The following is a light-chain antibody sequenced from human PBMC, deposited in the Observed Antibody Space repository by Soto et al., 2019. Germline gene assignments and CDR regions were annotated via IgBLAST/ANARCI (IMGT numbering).Light chain of an antibody. CDR1: QSLTDGF. CDR2: GIS. J-gene: IGKJ2*01. V-gene: IGKV3-20*01. CDR3: QQYGTAPFT. Sequence: EIVLTQSAGTLSLSPGERATLSCRASQSLTDGFLAWYQQKHGQALRLLIYGISNRATGIPDRVSGGGSGTDFTLTISRLEPEDIAVYYCQQYGTAPFTFGQGTKVEIK.